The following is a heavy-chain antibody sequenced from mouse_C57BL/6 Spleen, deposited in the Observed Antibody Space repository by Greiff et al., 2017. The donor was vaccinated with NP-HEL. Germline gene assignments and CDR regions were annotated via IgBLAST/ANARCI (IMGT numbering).Heavy chain of an antibody. CDR2: IYPGSGNT. V-gene: IGHV1-76*01. Sequence: QVQLQQSGAELVRPGASVKLSCKASGYTFTDYYINWVKQRPGQGLEWIARIYPGSGNTYYNEKFKGKATLTAEKSSSTAYMQLSSLTSEDSAVYFCAREGDYDGAWFAYWGQGTLVTVSA. CDR1: GYTFTDYY. J-gene: IGHJ3*01. D-gene: IGHD2-4*01. CDR3: AREGDYDGAWFAY.